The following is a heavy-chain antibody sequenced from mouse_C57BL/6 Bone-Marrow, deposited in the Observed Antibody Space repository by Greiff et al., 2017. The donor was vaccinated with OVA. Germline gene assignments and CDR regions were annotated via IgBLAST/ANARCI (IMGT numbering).Heavy chain of an antibody. CDR3: ARSGDDYYPYYFDY. J-gene: IGHJ2*01. CDR1: EYEFPSHD. D-gene: IGHD2-3*01. Sequence: EVMLVESGGGLVQPGESLKLSCESNEYEFPSHDMSWVRKTPEKRLELVAALNSDGGSTYYPDTMERRFIISRDNTKKTLYLQMSSLRSEDTALNYCARSGDDYYPYYFDYWGQGTTLTVSS. V-gene: IGHV5-2*01. CDR2: LNSDGGST.